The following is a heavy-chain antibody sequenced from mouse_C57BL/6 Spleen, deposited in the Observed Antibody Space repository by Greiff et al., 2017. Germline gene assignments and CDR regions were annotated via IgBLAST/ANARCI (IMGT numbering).Heavy chain of an antibody. CDR1: GFTFTDYY. J-gene: IGHJ2*01. Sequence: EVQRVESGGGLVQPGGSLSLSCAASGFTFTDYYMSWVRQPPGKALEWLGFIRNKANGYTTEYSASVKGRFTISRDNYQSILYLQMNALGAEDSATYYCARYPLYYGSSYFDYWGQSTTLTVSS. D-gene: IGHD1-1*01. V-gene: IGHV7-3*01. CDR3: ARYPLYYGSSYFDY. CDR2: IRNKANGYTT.